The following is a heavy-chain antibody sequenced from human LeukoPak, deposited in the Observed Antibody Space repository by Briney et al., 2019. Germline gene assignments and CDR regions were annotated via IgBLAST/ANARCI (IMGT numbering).Heavy chain of an antibody. J-gene: IGHJ6*02. CDR1: GHTFTSYD. CDR2: MNPNSGNT. V-gene: IGHV1-8*01. D-gene: IGHD5-18*01. CDR3: ARGLGELWLPVPTRPYGMDV. Sequence: GASVKVSCKASGHTFTSYDINWVRQATGQGLEWMGWMNPNSGNTGYAQKFQGRVTMTRNTSISTAYMELSSLRSEDTAVYYCARGLGELWLPVPTRPYGMDVWGQGTTVTVSS.